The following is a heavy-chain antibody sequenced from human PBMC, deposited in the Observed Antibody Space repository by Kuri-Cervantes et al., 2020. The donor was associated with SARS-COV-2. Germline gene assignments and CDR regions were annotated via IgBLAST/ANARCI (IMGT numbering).Heavy chain of an antibody. CDR2: IFHSGST. V-gene: IGHV4-39*01. J-gene: IGHJ5*02. CDR1: GGSVINGSYY. D-gene: IGHD3-10*01. CDR3: ARQGRIENWFDP. Sequence: ESLKISCTVSGGSVINGSYYWGWIRQPPGKELEWIGSIFHSGSTYYNPSLKSRVTIFVDTSKNQFSLELSSVTAADTAVYYCARQGRIENWFDPWGQGTLVTVSS.